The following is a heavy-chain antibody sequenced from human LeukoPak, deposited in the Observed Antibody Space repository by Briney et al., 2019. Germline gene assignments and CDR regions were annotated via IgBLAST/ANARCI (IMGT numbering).Heavy chain of an antibody. CDR3: ARGRVSGWYWVGDRLYYFDY. CDR2: MNPNSGNT. V-gene: IGHV1-8*02. D-gene: IGHD6-19*01. J-gene: IGHJ4*02. Sequence: ASVKVSCKASGYTFTGYYMHWVRQAPGQGLEWMGWMNPNSGNTGYAQKFQGRVTMTRNTSISTAYMELSSLRSEDTAVYYCARGRVSGWYWVGDRLYYFDYWGQGTLVTVSS. CDR1: GYTFTGYY.